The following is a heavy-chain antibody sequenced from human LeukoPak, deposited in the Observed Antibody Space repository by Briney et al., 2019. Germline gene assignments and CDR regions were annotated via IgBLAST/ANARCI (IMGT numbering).Heavy chain of an antibody. CDR3: ASDVLTGSAFDI. CDR1: GFTFSSYA. D-gene: IGHD1-20*01. J-gene: IGHJ3*02. CDR2: ISYDGSNK. V-gene: IGHV3-30-3*01. Sequence: GGSLRLSCAASGFTFSSYAMHWVRQAPGKGLEWVAVISYDGSNKYYADSVKGRFTISRDNSKNTLYLQMNSLRAEDTAVYYCASDVLTGSAFDIWGQGTMVTVSS.